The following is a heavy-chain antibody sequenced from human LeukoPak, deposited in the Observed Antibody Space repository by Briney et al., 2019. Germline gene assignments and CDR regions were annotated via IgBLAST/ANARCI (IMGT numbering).Heavy chain of an antibody. J-gene: IGHJ4*02. Sequence: ASVKVSCKASGYTFTGYYMHWVRQAPGQGLEWMGWIGAYNGNTNYAQKLQGRVTMTTDTSTSTAYMELRSLRSDDTAVYYCARDRGDSGSGWYPSPSGYWGQGTLVTVSS. CDR2: IGAYNGNT. CDR3: ARDRGDSGSGWYPSPSGY. CDR1: GYTFTGYY. V-gene: IGHV1-18*04. D-gene: IGHD6-19*01.